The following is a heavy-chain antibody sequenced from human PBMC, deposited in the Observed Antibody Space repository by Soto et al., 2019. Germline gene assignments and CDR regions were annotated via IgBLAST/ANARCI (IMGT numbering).Heavy chain of an antibody. CDR3: VRASSLFIVMDF. CDR2: INSDGSSV. D-gene: IGHD3-16*02. V-gene: IGHV3-74*01. J-gene: IGHJ4*01. Sequence: DEKLVESGGGLVQPGASLRLSCEASGFTFSTSWMHWVRQTPGKGLVWVSRINSDGSSVSYTDSVKGRFTISRDNAKNTVYLEMNSLTGEDTAVYYCVRASSLFIVMDFWGHGTQVTVSS. CDR1: GFTFSTSW.